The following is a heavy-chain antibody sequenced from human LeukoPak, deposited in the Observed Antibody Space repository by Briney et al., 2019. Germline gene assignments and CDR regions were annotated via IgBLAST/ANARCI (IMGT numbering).Heavy chain of an antibody. D-gene: IGHD4-17*01. Sequence: GGSLRLSCAASGFTFSSYGMHWVRQAPGKGLEWVAVISYDGSNKYYADSVKGRFTISRDNAKNSLYLQMNSLRAEDTAVYYCARGDDYGDWGQGTPVTVSS. J-gene: IGHJ4*02. V-gene: IGHV3-30*03. CDR2: ISYDGSNK. CDR1: GFTFSSYG. CDR3: ARGDDYGD.